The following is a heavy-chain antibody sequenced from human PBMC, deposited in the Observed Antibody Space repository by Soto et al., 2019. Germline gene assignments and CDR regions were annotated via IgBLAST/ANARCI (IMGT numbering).Heavy chain of an antibody. CDR1: GYTFTSYA. CDR3: ARAGVGATPNDY. CDR2: INAGNGNT. J-gene: IGHJ4*02. Sequence: ASVKVSCKASGYTFTSYAMHWVRQAPGQRLEWMGWINAGNGNTKYSQKFQGRVTITRDTSASTAYMELSSLRSVDTAVYYCARAGVGATPNDYWGQGTLVTVSS. V-gene: IGHV1-3*01. D-gene: IGHD1-26*01.